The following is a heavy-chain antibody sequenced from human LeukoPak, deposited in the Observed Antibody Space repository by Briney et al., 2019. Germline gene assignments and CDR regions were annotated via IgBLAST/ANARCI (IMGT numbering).Heavy chain of an antibody. D-gene: IGHD3-10*01. V-gene: IGHV4-4*07. CDR1: GGSISSYY. CDR3: ARGGITAYYYYYMDV. Sequence: SETLSLTCTVSGGSISSYYWSWIRQPAGKGLEWIGRIYTSGSTNYNLSLKSRVTMSVDTSKNQFSLKLSSVTAADTAVYYCARGGITAYYYYYMDVWGKGTTVTVSS. J-gene: IGHJ6*03. CDR2: IYTSGST.